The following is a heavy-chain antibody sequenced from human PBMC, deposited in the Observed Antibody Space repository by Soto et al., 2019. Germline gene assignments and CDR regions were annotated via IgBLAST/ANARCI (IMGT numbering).Heavy chain of an antibody. V-gene: IGHV3-30-3*01. CDR2: ISYDGSNK. CDR1: GFTFSSYA. Sequence: GGSLRLSCAASGFTFSSYAMHWVRQAPGKGLEWVAVISYDGSNKYYADSVKGRFTISRDNSKNTLYLQMNSLRAEDTAVYYCARDGVRRPGGYCSGGSCYSASLGMDVWGQGTTVTVSS. D-gene: IGHD2-15*01. J-gene: IGHJ6*02. CDR3: ARDGVRRPGGYCSGGSCYSASLGMDV.